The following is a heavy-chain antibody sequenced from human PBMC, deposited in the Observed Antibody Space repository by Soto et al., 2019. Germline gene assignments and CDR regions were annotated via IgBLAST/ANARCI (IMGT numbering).Heavy chain of an antibody. Sequence: EVQLVESGGGLVKPGGSLRLSCAASGFTFSNAWMSWVRQAPGKGLEWVGRIKSKTDGGTTDYAAPVKGRFTISRDDSKNTLYLQMNSLKTEDTAVYYCTTELDIVDTAMVPFDYWGQGTLVTVSS. D-gene: IGHD5-18*01. CDR3: TTELDIVDTAMVPFDY. V-gene: IGHV3-15*01. CDR2: IKSKTDGGTT. CDR1: GFTFSNAW. J-gene: IGHJ4*02.